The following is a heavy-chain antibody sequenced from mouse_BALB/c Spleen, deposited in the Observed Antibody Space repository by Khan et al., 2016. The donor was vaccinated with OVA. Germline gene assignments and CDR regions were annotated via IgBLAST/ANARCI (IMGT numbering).Heavy chain of an antibody. CDR2: INTYTGEP. V-gene: IGHV9-3-1*01. D-gene: IGHD2-10*01. Sequence: KQSPGKALMWMGWINTYTGEPTYADDFKGRFAFSLETSASTAYSQINSLINEDTATYFCAGPPYFSYTLAYWGQGTSVSVSS. J-gene: IGHJ4*01. CDR3: AGPPYFSYTLAY.